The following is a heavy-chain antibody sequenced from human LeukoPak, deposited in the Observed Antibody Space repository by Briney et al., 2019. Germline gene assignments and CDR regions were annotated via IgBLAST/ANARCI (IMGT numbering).Heavy chain of an antibody. CDR3: ARDRPYYDFWSGYGFDY. D-gene: IGHD3-3*01. V-gene: IGHV4-30-4*08. J-gene: IGHJ4*02. CDR1: GGSIRSGDYY. CDR2: IYYSGCT. Sequence: SETLTLTCTVSGGSIRSGDYYWSWIRQPPGKGLEWIGYIYYSGCTYSNPSLKSRVSISVDTSKNQFSLKLGSVTTADTAVYYCARDRPYYDFWSGYGFDYWGQGTLVTVSS.